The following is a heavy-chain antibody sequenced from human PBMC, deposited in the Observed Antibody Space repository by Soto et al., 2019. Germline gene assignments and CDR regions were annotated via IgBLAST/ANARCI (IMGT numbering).Heavy chain of an antibody. V-gene: IGHV4-59*08. Sequence: SETLSLTCTVSGDSISSSYWSWIRQPPGKGLEWIGYMYYSGSTSYNPSLNSRVTLSVDTSKNQFFLKLSFVTAADTAVYYCARHRALNWFDPWGQGTLVTVS. CDR3: ARHRALNWFDP. CDR2: MYYSGST. J-gene: IGHJ5*02. CDR1: GDSISSSY.